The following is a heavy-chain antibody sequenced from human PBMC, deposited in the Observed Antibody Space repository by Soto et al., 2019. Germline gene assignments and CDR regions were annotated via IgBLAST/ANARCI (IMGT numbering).Heavy chain of an antibody. CDR1: GYSFTGYY. CDR2: INPNSGGT. V-gene: IGHV1-2*02. CDR3: ARDVSPVGLRHYFDF. J-gene: IGHJ4*02. Sequence: QVQLVQSGAEVKKPGASVKVSCKASGYSFTGYYIHWVRQALGQGLEWMGWINPNSGGTTYAQKFQGRVTMTRDTSITTAYVELTRLRSDDTAVYFCARDVSPVGLRHYFDFWRQGTLVTGSS.